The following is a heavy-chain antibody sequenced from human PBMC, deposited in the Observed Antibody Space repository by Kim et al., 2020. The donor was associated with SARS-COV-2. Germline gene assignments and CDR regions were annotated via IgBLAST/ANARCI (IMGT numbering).Heavy chain of an antibody. D-gene: IGHD1-26*01. J-gene: IGHJ4*02. V-gene: IGHV4-30-2*01. CDR2: GST. CDR3: ARASYSFDY. Sequence: GSTYYNPSLKSRVTISVDRSKNQFSLKLSSVTAADTAVYYCARASYSFDYWGQGTLVTVSS.